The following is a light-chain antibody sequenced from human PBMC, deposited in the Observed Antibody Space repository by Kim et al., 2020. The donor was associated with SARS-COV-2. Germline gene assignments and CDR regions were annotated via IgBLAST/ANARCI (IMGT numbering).Light chain of an antibody. Sequence: SYELTQPPSVSVSPGQTASITRSGDKLGDKYACWYQQKPGQSPVLVIHQDSKRPSGIPERFSGSNSGNTATLTISGTQAMDEADYYCQAWDSSLVVFGGGTQLTVL. CDR2: QDS. J-gene: IGLJ2*01. V-gene: IGLV3-1*01. CDR3: QAWDSSLVV. CDR1: KLGDKY.